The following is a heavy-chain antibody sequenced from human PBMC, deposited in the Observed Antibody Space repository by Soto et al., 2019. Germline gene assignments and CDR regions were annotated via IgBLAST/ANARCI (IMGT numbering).Heavy chain of an antibody. J-gene: IGHJ4*02. D-gene: IGHD3-9*01. Sequence: PGESLKISCKGSGYSFSSYWIGWVRQMPGKGLESMGVIYPGDSDSRYRPSFQGQVNISVDKSISTAYLQWSSLRASDTAMYYCARQPDYNILTGYLYYFDYWGQGTLVTVSS. V-gene: IGHV5-51*01. CDR3: ARQPDYNILTGYLYYFDY. CDR2: IYPGDSDS. CDR1: GYSFSSYW.